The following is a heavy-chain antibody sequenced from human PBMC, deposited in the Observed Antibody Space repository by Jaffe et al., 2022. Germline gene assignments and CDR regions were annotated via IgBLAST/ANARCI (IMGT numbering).Heavy chain of an antibody. J-gene: IGHJ6*03. CDR3: AKGPSGSERYYYYMDV. CDR2: ISWDGGST. CDR1: GFTFDDYA. Sequence: EVQLVESGGVVVQPGGSLRLSCAASGFTFDDYAMHWVRQAPGKGLEWVSLISWDGGSTYYADSVKGRFTISRDNSKNSLYLQMNSLRAEDTALYYCAKGPSGSERYYYYMDVWGKGTTVTVSS. V-gene: IGHV3-43D*04. D-gene: IGHD1-26*01.